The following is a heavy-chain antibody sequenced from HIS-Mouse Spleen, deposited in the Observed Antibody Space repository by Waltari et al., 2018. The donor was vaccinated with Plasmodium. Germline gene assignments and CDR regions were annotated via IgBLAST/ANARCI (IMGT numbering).Heavy chain of an antibody. CDR3: ASSWYWYFDL. CDR2: IKQDEIEK. J-gene: IGHJ2*01. Sequence: EVQLVESGGGLVQPGGSLRLSCAASGFTFSSYWMGWVRQAPGKGLEWVVNIKQDEIEKDYVDSVNGRFTISRDNAKNSLYLQMNSLRAEDTAVYYCASSWYWYFDLWGRGTLVTVSS. CDR1: GFTFSSYW. V-gene: IGHV3-7*01. D-gene: IGHD6-13*01.